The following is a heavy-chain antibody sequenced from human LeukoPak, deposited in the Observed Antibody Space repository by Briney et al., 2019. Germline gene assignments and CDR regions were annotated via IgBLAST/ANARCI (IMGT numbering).Heavy chain of an antibody. D-gene: IGHD2-2*01. V-gene: IGHV4-59*01. CDR3: ARSHYGSTSTNYYMDV. CDR2: IYYSGST. Sequence: PSETLSLTCTVSGGSITSYYWSWTRQPPGKGLEWIGYIYYSGSTNYNPSLNSRVTISVDTSKNQFSLKLSSVTAADTAVYYCARSHYGSTSTNYYMDVWGKGTTVTVSS. J-gene: IGHJ6*03. CDR1: GGSITSYY.